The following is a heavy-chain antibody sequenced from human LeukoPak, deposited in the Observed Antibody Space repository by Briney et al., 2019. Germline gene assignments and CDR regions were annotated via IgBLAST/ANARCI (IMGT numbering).Heavy chain of an antibody. CDR3: LAATEFDY. CDR1: GFTFNDYW. CDR2: IKQDGSEK. J-gene: IGHJ4*02. Sequence: GGSLRLSCAASGFTFNDYWMGWVRQAPGKGLEWVANIKQDGSEKYYVDSVKGRFTISRDNAKSSLYLQMNSLRAEDTAVYYCLAATEFDYWGQGTLVTVSS. D-gene: IGHD6-6*01. V-gene: IGHV3-7*01.